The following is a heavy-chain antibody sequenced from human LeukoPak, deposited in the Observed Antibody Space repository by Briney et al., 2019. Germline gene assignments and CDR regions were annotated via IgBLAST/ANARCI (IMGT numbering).Heavy chain of an antibody. J-gene: IGHJ5*02. CDR2: IYYSGST. CDR1: GGSISSYY. Sequence: PSETLSLTCTVSGGSISSYYWSWIRQPSGKGLEWIGYIYYSGSTNYNPSLKSRVTISVDTSKNQFSLKLSSVTAADTAVYYCARSNIDYYQNWFDPWGQGTLVTVSS. V-gene: IGHV4-59*01. D-gene: IGHD2-2*01. CDR3: ARSNIDYYQNWFDP.